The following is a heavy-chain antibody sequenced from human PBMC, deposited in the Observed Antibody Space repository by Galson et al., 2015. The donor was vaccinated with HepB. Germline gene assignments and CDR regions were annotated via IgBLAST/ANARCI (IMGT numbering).Heavy chain of an antibody. V-gene: IGHV5-10-1*01. CDR2: IDPNDPFA. CDR3: ASLYYYYGMDV. CDR1: GYTFNGYW. J-gene: IGHJ6*02. Sequence: QSGAEVKKPGESLRISCKGSGYTFNGYWINWVRQKPGKGLEWMGRIDPNDPFASYSPSFQGHVTISADTSTSTAYLQWSSLQASDTAIYYCASLYYYYGMDVWGQGTTVTVSS.